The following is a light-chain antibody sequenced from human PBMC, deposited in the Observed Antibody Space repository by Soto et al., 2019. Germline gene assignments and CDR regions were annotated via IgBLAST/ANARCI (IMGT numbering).Light chain of an antibody. J-gene: IGLJ1*01. V-gene: IGLV2-23*02. Sequence: QSVLTQPASVSGSPGQSITISCTGTSSDVGSYNLVSWYQQHPGKAPKLMIYEVSKRPSGVSNRFSGSKSGNTASLTISGLQAEDVADYYCCSYAGSSTSVFGTGPTLTVL. CDR2: EVS. CDR3: CSYAGSSTSV. CDR1: SSDVGSYNL.